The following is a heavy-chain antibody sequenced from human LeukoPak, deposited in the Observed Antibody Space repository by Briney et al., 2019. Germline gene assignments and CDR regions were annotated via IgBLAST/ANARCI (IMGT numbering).Heavy chain of an antibody. CDR1: GFTFSSYS. CDR2: ISSSSSYI. Sequence: GGSLRLSCAASGFTFSSYSMNWVRQAPGKGLEWVSSISSSSSYIYYADSVKGRFTLSRDNAKNSLYLQMNSLRAEDTAVYYCARVKAARIYYYYMDVWGKGTTVTVSS. CDR3: ARVKAARIYYYYMDV. V-gene: IGHV3-21*01. J-gene: IGHJ6*03. D-gene: IGHD6-6*01.